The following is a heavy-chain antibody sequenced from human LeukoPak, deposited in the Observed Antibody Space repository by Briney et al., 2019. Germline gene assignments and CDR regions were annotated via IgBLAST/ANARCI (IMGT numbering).Heavy chain of an antibody. J-gene: IGHJ4*02. D-gene: IGHD5-24*01. CDR1: GGSISSYY. V-gene: IGHV4-59*01. CDR3: ARGLMATINYFDY. Sequence: SETLSLTCTVSGGSISSYYWSWVRQPPGKGLEWIGYIYYSGSTNYNPSLKSRVTISVDTSKNQFSLKLSSVTAADTAVYYCARGLMATINYFDYWGQGTLVTVSS. CDR2: IYYSGST.